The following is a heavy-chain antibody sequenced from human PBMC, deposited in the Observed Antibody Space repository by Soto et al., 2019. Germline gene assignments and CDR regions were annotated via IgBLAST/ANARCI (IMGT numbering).Heavy chain of an antibody. CDR2: INHSGST. J-gene: IGHJ4*02. V-gene: IGHV4-34*01. CDR3: ASRPITGTANFDY. Sequence: PSETLSLTCAVYGGSFSGYYWSWIRQPPGKGLEWIGEINHSGSTNYNPSLKSRVTISVDTSKNQFSLKLSSVTAADTAVYYCASRPITGTANFDYWGQGTLVTVSS. D-gene: IGHD1-7*01. CDR1: GGSFSGYY.